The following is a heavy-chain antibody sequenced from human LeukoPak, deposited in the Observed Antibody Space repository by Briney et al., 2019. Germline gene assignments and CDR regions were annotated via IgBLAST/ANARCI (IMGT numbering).Heavy chain of an antibody. V-gene: IGHV4-31*03. Sequence: SETLSLTCTVSGGSISSGGYYWSWIRQHPGKGLEWIGYIYYSGSTYYNPSLKSRVTISVDTSKNQFSLKLSSVTAADTAVYYCARDEGRRRGYSYGGENWLDPWGQGTLVTVSS. D-gene: IGHD5-18*01. CDR1: GGSISSGGYY. CDR2: IYYSGST. CDR3: ARDEGRRRGYSYGGENWLDP. J-gene: IGHJ5*02.